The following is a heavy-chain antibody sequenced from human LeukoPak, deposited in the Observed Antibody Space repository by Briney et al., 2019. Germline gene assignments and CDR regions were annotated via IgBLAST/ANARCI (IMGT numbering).Heavy chain of an antibody. Sequence: GASLKFPCKGTGYRFTSYWFGWVRQMPGKGLVWLGIIYPSDSDTRYSPSFQGQVTISADKSISHAYLQSSSLKASETGMYYCARQGGRWFYPWGEGTLVTVSS. V-gene: IGHV5-51*01. J-gene: IGHJ5*02. CDR2: IYPSDSDT. CDR3: ARQGGRWFYP. CDR1: GYRFTSYW. D-gene: IGHD3-16*01.